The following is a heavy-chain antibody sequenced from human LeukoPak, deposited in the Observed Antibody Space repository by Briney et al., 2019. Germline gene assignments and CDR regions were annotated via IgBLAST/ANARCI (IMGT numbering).Heavy chain of an antibody. J-gene: IGHJ5*02. CDR3: AKAVLLWFGELFDWFDP. CDR2: IYYSGST. D-gene: IGHD3-10*01. Sequence: PSETLSLTCTVSGGSISSSSYYWGWIRQPPGKGLEWIGSIYYSGSTYYNPSPKPRVTISVDTSKNQFSLKLSSATAADTAVYYCAKAVLLWFGELFDWFDPWGQGTLVTVSS. CDR1: GGSISSSSYY. V-gene: IGHV4-39*01.